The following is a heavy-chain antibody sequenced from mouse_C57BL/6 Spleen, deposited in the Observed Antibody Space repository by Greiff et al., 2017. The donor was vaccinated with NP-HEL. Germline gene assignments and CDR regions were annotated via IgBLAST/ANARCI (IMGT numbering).Heavy chain of an antibody. CDR1: GYAFSSYW. CDR3: ARSVITTVVPHFDY. CDR2: IYPGDGDT. D-gene: IGHD1-1*01. V-gene: IGHV1-80*01. Sequence: VQLQESGAELVKPGASVKISCKASGYAFSSYWMNWVKQRPGKGLEWIGQIYPGDGDTNYNGKFKGKATLTADKSSSTAYMQLSSLTSEDSAVYFCARSVITTVVPHFDYWGQGTTLTVSS. J-gene: IGHJ2*01.